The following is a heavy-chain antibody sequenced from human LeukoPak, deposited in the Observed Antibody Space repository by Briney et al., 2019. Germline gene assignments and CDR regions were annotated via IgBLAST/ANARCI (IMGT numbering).Heavy chain of an antibody. D-gene: IGHD3-22*01. CDR1: GFTFSSYG. CDR3: ALDPWDMIVAIIYDY. V-gene: IGHV3-30*03. CDR2: ISFDGTKK. Sequence: PGRSLRLSCAASGFTFSSYGMHWVRQAPGKGLEWVAVISFDGTKKYYADSVKGRFTISRDNSKNMLYLQMNSLRAEDTAVYYCALDPWDMIVAIIYDYWGQGTLVTVSS. J-gene: IGHJ4*02.